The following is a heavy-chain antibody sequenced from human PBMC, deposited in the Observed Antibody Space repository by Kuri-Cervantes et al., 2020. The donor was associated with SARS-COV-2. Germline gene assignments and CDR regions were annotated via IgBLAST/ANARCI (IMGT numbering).Heavy chain of an antibody. D-gene: IGHD3-3*01. V-gene: IGHV4-34*01. CDR3: ASRIRFLVWSSYYYYGMDV. CDR2: IKHTGST. CDR1: DVSFSGYY. Sequence: GSLRLSCAVYDVSFSGYYWNCLRQPPGKGLEWIGQIKHTGSTNYNPSLKSRVTISADTSKNQFSLKLSSVTAADTAVYYCASRIRFLVWSSYYYYGMDVWGQGTTVTVSS. J-gene: IGHJ6*02.